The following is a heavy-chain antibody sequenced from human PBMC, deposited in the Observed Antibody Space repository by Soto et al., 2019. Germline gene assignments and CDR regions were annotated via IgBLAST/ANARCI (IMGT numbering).Heavy chain of an antibody. CDR1: GGTFSSYA. D-gene: IGHD2-21*02. J-gene: IGHJ4*02. V-gene: IGHV1-69*13. CDR3: ASILAYCGGDCYSFDY. CDR2: IIPIFGTA. Sequence: SVRVSCKASGGTFSSYAISWVRQAPGQGLEWMGGIIPIFGTANYAQKFQGRVTITADESTSTAYMELSSLRSEDTAVYYCASILAYCGGDCYSFDYWGQGTLVTVSS.